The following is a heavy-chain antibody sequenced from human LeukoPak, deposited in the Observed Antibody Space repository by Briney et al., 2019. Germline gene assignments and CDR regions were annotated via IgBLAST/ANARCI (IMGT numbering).Heavy chain of an antibody. Sequence: PGRSLRLSCAASGFTFSTYGIQWVRQAPGKGLEWVAVIVGDGSKAHCADSVRGRFTVSRDNSKNTLYLQMNSLRAEDTAVYYCARDSITGDNSLDFWGRGTLVTVSS. CDR1: GFTFSTYG. J-gene: IGHJ4*02. D-gene: IGHD7-27*01. CDR3: ARDSITGDNSLDF. CDR2: IVGDGSKA. V-gene: IGHV3-33*05.